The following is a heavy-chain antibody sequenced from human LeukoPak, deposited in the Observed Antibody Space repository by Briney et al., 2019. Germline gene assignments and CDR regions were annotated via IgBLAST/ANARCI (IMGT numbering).Heavy chain of an antibody. J-gene: IGHJ6*03. CDR1: GITFSSYA. V-gene: IGHV3-23*01. CDR3: AKLMTPTPGYYYYMDV. Sequence: GGSLRLSCAVSGITFSSYAMSWVRQAPGKGLKWVSAISGSGGSTYYADSVKGRFTISRDNSKNTLYVQMNSLRAEDTAVYYCAKLMTPTPGYYYYMDVWGKGTTVTVSS. CDR2: ISGSGGST.